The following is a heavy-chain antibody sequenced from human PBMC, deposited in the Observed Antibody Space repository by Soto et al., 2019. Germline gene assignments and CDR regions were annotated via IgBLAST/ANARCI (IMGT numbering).Heavy chain of an antibody. CDR1: GFTFSSYS. Sequence: GGSLRLSCAASGFTFSSYSMNWVRQAPGKGLEWVSSISSSSSYIYYADSVKGRFTISRDNAKNSLYLQMNSLRAEDTAVYYCAREDVVVVAATGGNHYFDYWGQGTLVTVSS. CDR2: ISSSSSYI. D-gene: IGHD2-15*01. CDR3: AREDVVVVAATGGNHYFDY. J-gene: IGHJ4*02. V-gene: IGHV3-21*01.